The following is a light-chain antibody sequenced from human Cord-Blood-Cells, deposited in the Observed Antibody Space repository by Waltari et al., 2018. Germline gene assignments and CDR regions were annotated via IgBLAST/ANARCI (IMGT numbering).Light chain of an antibody. CDR1: QSVSSY. CDR3: QQRSNWAPWT. CDR2: DSS. J-gene: IGKJ1*01. V-gene: IGKV3-11*01. Sequence: ILLTQSPATLSLSPGERATLSCRAGQSVSSYLASYQQKPSQAPRLLLYDSSNRPTGIPARFSGSVSVTDCTLSISSLEAEDFAVYYCQQRSNWAPWTFGQGSKVESK.